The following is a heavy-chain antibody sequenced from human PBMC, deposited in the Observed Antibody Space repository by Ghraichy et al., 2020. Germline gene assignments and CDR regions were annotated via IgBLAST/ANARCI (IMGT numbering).Heavy chain of an antibody. D-gene: IGHD2-2*02. CDR3: ARQGPQEHCSSTSCYTLQLDY. V-gene: IGHV4-59*08. Sequence: SETLSLTCTVSGGSISSYYWSWIRQPPGKGLEWIGYIYYSGSTNYNTSLKSRVTISVDTSKNQFSLKLSSVTAADTAVYYCARQGPQEHCSSTSCYTLQLDYWGQGTLVTVSS. CDR2: IYYSGST. J-gene: IGHJ4*02. CDR1: GGSISSYY.